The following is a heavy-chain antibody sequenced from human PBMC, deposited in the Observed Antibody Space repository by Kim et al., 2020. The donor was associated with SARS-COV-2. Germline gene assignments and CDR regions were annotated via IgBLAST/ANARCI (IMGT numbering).Heavy chain of an antibody. CDR2: ISDRDGNT. CDR1: GYIFSTYG. V-gene: IGHV1-18*04. Sequence: ASVKVSCKASGYIFSTYGFSWVRQAPGQGLEWLGWISDRDGNTKYAQKVQGRVTMTTDTSTNTAYMELWSLRSDDTAMYYCARGAYGDVSFDYWGQGTLVTVSS. J-gene: IGHJ4*02. CDR3: ARGAYGDVSFDY. D-gene: IGHD4-17*01.